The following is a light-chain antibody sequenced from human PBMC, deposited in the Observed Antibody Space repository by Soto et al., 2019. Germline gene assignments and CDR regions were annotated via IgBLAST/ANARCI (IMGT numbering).Light chain of an antibody. CDR1: QSVTSNY. CDR3: QQRSNLPPT. Sequence: IGLTQTHGTLSLSPGERATLSCRASQSVTSNYLAWYQQKPGQAPRLLIYDASKRATGIPDRFSGGGSGTDFTLTISSLEPEDFAVYYCQQRSNLPPTFGQRTRLAIK. J-gene: IGKJ5*01. V-gene: IGKV3D-20*02. CDR2: DAS.